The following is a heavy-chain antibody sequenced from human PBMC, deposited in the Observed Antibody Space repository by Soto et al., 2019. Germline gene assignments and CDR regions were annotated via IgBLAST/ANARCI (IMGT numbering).Heavy chain of an antibody. V-gene: IGHV1-69*13. CDR1: GGTFSSYA. CDR2: IIPIFGTA. CDR3: ASGILGYCSGGSCYDPYYYYYGMDV. Sequence: SVKVSCKASGGTFSSYAISWVRQAPGQGLEWMGGIIPIFGTANYAQKFQGRVTITADESTSTAYMELSSLRSEDTAVYYCASGILGYCSGGSCYDPYYYYYGMDVWGQGTTVTVSS. D-gene: IGHD2-15*01. J-gene: IGHJ6*02.